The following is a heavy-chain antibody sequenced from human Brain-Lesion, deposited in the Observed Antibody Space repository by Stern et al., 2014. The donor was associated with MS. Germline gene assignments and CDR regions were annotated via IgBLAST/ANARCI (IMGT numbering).Heavy chain of an antibody. V-gene: IGHV1-2*02. CDR1: GYIFTGYY. D-gene: IGHD3-3*01. Sequence: QDQLVESGAEVKKPGASVKVSCKASGYIFTGYYIQWVRQAPGQGLEWMAWINPNTGGTKYAQKFQGRVTMSRDTSISTAYVELSSLTSDDTAVYYCARDQRGITIFGVVTDYYYLGMDVWGQGTTVTVSS. CDR3: ARDQRGITIFGVVTDYYYLGMDV. J-gene: IGHJ6*02. CDR2: INPNTGGT.